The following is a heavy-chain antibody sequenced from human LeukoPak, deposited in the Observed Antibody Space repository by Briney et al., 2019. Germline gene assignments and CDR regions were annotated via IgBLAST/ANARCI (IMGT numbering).Heavy chain of an antibody. V-gene: IGHV3-23*01. J-gene: IGHJ4*02. CDR2: ISGSGGST. CDR3: AKESWFGELFFFDY. Sequence: PSETLSLTCTVSGGSISSSSYYWGWIRQPPGKGLEWVSAISGSGGSTYYADSVKGRFTISRDNSKNTLYLQMNSLRAEDTAVSYCAKESWFGELFFFDYWGQGTLVTVSS. CDR1: GGSISSSSYY. D-gene: IGHD3-10*01.